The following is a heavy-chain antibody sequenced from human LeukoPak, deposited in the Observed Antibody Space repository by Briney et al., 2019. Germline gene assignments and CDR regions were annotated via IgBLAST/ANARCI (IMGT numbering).Heavy chain of an antibody. D-gene: IGHD4-23*01. J-gene: IGHJ4*02. V-gene: IGHV1-8*03. CDR3: ARRWSYYFDY. Sequence: ASVKVSCKASGYTFTSYDINWVRQATGQGLEWMGWMSPNSANTGYEQKFQGRVTITRNTSISTAYMELSSLRSEDTAVYYCARRWSYYFDYWGQGTLVTVSS. CDR2: MSPNSANT. CDR1: GYTFTSYD.